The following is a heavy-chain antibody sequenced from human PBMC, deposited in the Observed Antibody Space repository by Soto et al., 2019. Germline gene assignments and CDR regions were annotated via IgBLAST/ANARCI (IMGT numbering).Heavy chain of an antibody. CDR3: ARRGYDFWSGLDV. CDR2: IDPTDSFT. V-gene: IGHV5-10-1*03. D-gene: IGHD3-3*01. Sequence: EVQLVQSGAEVKKPGESLRISCKGSGYNFTSYWISWVRQMPGKGLEWMGNIDPTDSFTNYSPSFQGHVTISTDKSMSSAYLQWGTLKASDTAMYYCARRGYDFWSGLDVWGQGNTVTISP. CDR1: GYNFTSYW. J-gene: IGHJ6*01.